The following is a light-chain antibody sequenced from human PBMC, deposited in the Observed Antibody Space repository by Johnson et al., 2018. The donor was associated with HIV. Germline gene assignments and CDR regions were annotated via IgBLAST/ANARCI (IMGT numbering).Light chain of an antibody. V-gene: IGLV1-51*01. CDR2: DNN. Sequence: QSVLTQPPSVSAAPGQKVTISCSGSSCDIGNNYVSWHQKFPGAAPKVLIYDNNKRPSGIPDRISGSKSGTSATLGITGLQTGDEADYYCGTWDSSLSAAGNVFGTGTKVTVL. CDR1: SCDIGNNY. J-gene: IGLJ1*01. CDR3: GTWDSSLSAAGNV.